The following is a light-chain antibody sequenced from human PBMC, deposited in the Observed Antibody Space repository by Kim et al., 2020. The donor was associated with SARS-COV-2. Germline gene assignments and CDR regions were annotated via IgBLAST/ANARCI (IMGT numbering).Light chain of an antibody. CDR2: KTS. V-gene: IGKV1-5*03. CDR1: QRITSC. CDR3: QQCSSYWT. Sequence: SAYVGDRVTMTCRASQRITSCWAWYQQKPGKATKVLIFKTSTLESGVPSRFSGSGSGTEFTLTISSLQPDDVATYYCQQCSSYWTFGQGTKVDIK. J-gene: IGKJ1*01.